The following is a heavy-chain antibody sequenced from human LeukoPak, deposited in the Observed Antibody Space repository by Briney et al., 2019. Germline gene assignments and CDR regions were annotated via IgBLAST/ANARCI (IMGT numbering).Heavy chain of an antibody. CDR3: ARSRYYDSSGYCY. Sequence: PSETLSLTCTVSGGSISSYYWSWIRQPPGKGLEWIGYIYYSGSTNYNPSLKSRVTISVDTSKNQFSLKLSSVTAADTAVYYCARSRYYDSSGYCYWGQGTLVTVSS. D-gene: IGHD3-22*01. V-gene: IGHV4-59*01. CDR2: IYYSGST. CDR1: GGSISSYY. J-gene: IGHJ4*02.